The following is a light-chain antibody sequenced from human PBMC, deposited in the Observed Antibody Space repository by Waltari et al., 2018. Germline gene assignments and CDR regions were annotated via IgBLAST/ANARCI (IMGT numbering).Light chain of an antibody. CDR3: QQYGSSPRT. V-gene: IGKV3-20*01. CDR1: QSVSSSY. CDR2: GAS. Sequence: EIVLTQSPGTLSLSPGERATLSCRASQSVSSSYLAWYQQKPGQAPRLLIYGASSRATGIPDRFSGSVSGTEFSLTISRLEPEDFAVYYCQQYGSSPRTFGPGTKVDIK. J-gene: IGKJ3*01.